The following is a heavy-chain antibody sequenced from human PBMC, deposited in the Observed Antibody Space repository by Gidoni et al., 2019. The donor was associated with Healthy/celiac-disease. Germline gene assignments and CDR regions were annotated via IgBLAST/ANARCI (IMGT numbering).Heavy chain of an antibody. V-gene: IGHV3-53*01. J-gene: IGHJ6*02. CDR3: ARGAGIEAAGYYYYYGMDV. D-gene: IGHD6-13*01. CDR2: IYSGGST. CDR1: GFTVSSNY. Sequence: EVQLVESVGGLIQPGGSLRLSCAASGFTVSSNYMRWVRQAPGKGLEWVSVIYSGGSTYYADAVKGRITISRDNDKDTMYLQMNSLRAEDTDVYYGARGAGIEAAGYYYYYGMDVWGQGTTVTVSS.